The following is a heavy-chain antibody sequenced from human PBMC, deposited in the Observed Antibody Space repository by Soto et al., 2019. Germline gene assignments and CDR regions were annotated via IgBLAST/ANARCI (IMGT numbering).Heavy chain of an antibody. Sequence: QVQLVQSGAEVKKPGASVKVSCKASGYTFTGYYMHWVRQAPGQGLEWMGWINPNSGGTNYAQKFQGWVTMTRDTSISTAYMELSRLRSDDAAVYYCAILLGYCSSTSCSSFDYWGQGTLVTVSS. CDR1: GYTFTGYY. D-gene: IGHD2-2*01. CDR2: INPNSGGT. V-gene: IGHV1-2*04. J-gene: IGHJ4*02. CDR3: AILLGYCSSTSCSSFDY.